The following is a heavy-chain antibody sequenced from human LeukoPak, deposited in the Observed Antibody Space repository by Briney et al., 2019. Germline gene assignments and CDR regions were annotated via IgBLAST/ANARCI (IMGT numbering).Heavy chain of an antibody. CDR2: INPSGGST. D-gene: IGHD6-19*01. CDR3: ARDRVLAGSFDY. J-gene: IGHJ4*02. CDR1: GYTFTSYY. Sequence: ASVTVSCKASGYTFTSYYMHWVRQAPGQGLEWMGIINPSGGSTSYAQKFQGRVTMTRDTSTSTVYMELSSLRSEDTAVYYCARDRVLAGSFDYWGQGTLVTVSS. V-gene: IGHV1-46*01.